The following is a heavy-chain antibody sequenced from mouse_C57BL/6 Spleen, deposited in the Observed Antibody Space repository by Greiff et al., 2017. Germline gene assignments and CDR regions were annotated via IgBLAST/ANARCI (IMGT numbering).Heavy chain of an antibody. D-gene: IGHD2-4*01. J-gene: IGHJ4*01. CDR3: TRDDDYDPFYAMDY. Sequence: QVQLQQSGAELVRPGASVTLSCKASGYTFTDYEMHWVKQTPVHGLEWIGAIDPETGGTAYNQKFKGKAILTADKSSSTAYMELRSLTSEDSAVYYCTRDDDYDPFYAMDYWGQGTSVTVSS. CDR1: GYTFTDYE. CDR2: IDPETGGT. V-gene: IGHV1-15*01.